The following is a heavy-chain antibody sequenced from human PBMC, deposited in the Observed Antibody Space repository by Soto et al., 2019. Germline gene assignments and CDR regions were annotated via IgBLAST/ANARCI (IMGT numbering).Heavy chain of an antibody. D-gene: IGHD5-18*01. CDR1: GYTFTSYA. Sequence: QVQLVQSGAEEKKPGASVKVSCKASGYTFTSYAMHWVRQAPRQRLEWMGWINAGNGNTKYSQKFQGRVTITRDTSASTAYMELSSLRSEDTAVYYCARDSQYSYGYDFQHWGQGTLVTVSS. V-gene: IGHV1-3*05. CDR3: ARDSQYSYGYDFQH. J-gene: IGHJ1*01. CDR2: INAGNGNT.